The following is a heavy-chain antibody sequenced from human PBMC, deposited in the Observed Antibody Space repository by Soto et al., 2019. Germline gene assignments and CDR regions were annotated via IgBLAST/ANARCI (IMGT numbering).Heavy chain of an antibody. CDR3: MNRPRA. J-gene: IGHJ5*02. V-gene: IGHV3-66*01. CDR1: EFTVGNNY. CDR2: IYSTGDT. Sequence: EVQLVESGGGLVQPGGSLRLSCAASEFTVGNNYMSWVRQAPGKGLEWVSLIYSTGDTRYADSVRGGFTISRDSSKNILYLQMNSLRADDTAIYYCMNRPRAWGRGTLVTVSS. D-gene: IGHD6-6*01.